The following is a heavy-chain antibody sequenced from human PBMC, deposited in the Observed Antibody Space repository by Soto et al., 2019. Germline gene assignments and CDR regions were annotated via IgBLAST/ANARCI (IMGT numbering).Heavy chain of an antibody. J-gene: IGHJ4*02. CDR3: ARSRGYDSFNY. V-gene: IGHV4-30-2*06. CDR2: ISHLEST. Sequence: QLQLQESGSGLVKTSETLSLTCTVSGASISYGGFSWSWIRQSPGKGLEWIGYISHLESTYFHPSFKHRLTMSIGRTRNQFSLKLSSVTAADMAVYYCARSRGYDSFNYWDQGVLVTVSS. CDR1: GASISYGGFS. D-gene: IGHD5-12*01.